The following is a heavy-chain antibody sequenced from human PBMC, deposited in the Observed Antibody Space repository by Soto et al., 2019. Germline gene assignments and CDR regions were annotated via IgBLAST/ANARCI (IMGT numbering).Heavy chain of an antibody. CDR3: ARVDDY. J-gene: IGHJ4*02. V-gene: IGHV4-34*01. CDR2: INHRGNT. Sequence: QVQLQQWGAGLLKPSETLSLTCAVYGGSFRGYYWSWIRQPPGKGLEWIGEINHRGNTKYNPSLKRQITISVDTSKNQFSLKLTSVTAADTAVYYCARVDDYWGQGTLVIVSS. CDR1: GGSFRGYY.